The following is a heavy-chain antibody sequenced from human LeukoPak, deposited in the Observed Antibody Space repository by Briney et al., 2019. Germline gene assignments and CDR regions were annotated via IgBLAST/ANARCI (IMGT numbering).Heavy chain of an antibody. D-gene: IGHD6-13*01. CDR3: ARDMGIAAAGTLSYYYGMDV. V-gene: IGHV1-69*13. J-gene: IGHJ6*02. CDR1: GGTFSSYA. CDR2: IIPIFGTA. Sequence: GASVKVSCKASGGTFSSYAISWVRQAPGQGLEWMGGIIPIFGTANYAQKFQGRVTITADESTSTACMELSSLRSEDTAVYYCARDMGIAAAGTLSYYYGMDVWGQGTTVTVSS.